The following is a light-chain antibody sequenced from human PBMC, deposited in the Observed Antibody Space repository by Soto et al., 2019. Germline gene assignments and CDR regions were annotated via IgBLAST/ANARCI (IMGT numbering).Light chain of an antibody. V-gene: IGKV3-15*01. Sequence: EIRITQSPPTLYVSPGARATLCCRASQSVSSHLAWYQQKPGQAPSLLIYGASTRATGTPARFSGSGSGTEFTLTISSLQSEDFAVYYCQQYGSTPITFGQGTQLEI. CDR3: QQYGSTPIT. CDR2: GAS. J-gene: IGKJ5*01. CDR1: QSVSSH.